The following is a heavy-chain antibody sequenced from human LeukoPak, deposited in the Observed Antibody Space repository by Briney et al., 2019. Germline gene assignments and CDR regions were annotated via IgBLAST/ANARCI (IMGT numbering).Heavy chain of an antibody. CDR2: IIPILNIT. Sequence: ASVKVSRKASGGTFNSYAISWVRQAPGQGLEWMGRIIPILNITNYAQKIHARVTITADKSTSTAYMELSSLTSEDTAVYYCASPYPGRGTMLPFDIWGQGTMVTVSS. CDR3: ASPYPGRGTMLPFDI. V-gene: IGHV1-69*04. D-gene: IGHD4/OR15-4a*01. CDR1: GGTFNSYA. J-gene: IGHJ3*02.